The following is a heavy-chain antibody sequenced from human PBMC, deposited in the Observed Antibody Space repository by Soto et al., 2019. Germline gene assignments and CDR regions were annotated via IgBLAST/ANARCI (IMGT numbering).Heavy chain of an antibody. J-gene: IGHJ6*02. CDR3: AREKTSYGMDV. CDR2: MNPNSGNT. Sequence: QVQQVQSGAEVKKPGASVKVSYKASGYTFTSYDMNWVRQATGQGLEWMGWMNPNSGNTGYAQKSQGRVTMTRNTSISTAYMELSSLRSEDTAVYYCAREKTSYGMDVWGQGTTVTVSS. V-gene: IGHV1-8*01. CDR1: GYTFTSYD.